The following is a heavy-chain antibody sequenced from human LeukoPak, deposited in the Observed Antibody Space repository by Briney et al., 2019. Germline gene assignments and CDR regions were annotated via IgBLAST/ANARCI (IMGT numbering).Heavy chain of an antibody. Sequence: GSLRPSCAASGFTFNDYYMSWIRQAPGKGLEGVSYISCSGSTIYYADSVKGRFTSCRDNAKNSLYLQMNTLRDEDTAVYYCGRGYCSGGSCYSCFDYWGQGTLVTVSS. V-gene: IGHV3-11*01. CDR1: GFTFNDYY. CDR2: ISCSGSTI. CDR3: GRGYCSGGSCYSCFDY. J-gene: IGHJ4*02. D-gene: IGHD2-15*01.